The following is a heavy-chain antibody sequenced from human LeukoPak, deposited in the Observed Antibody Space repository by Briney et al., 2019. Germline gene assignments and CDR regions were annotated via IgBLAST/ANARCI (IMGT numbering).Heavy chain of an antibody. D-gene: IGHD5-12*01. J-gene: IGHJ3*02. V-gene: IGHV6-1*01. CDR2: TYYRSKWYN. CDR1: GKRVSRKSAA. Sequence: TPSPTVPIPGKRVSRKSAAWNWISHSPSKGLEWLGRTYYRSKWYNDYAVSVKSRITINPDTSKNQFSLQLNSVTPEDTAVYYCARAVATIPYAFDIWGQGTMVTVSS. CDR3: ARAVATIPYAFDI.